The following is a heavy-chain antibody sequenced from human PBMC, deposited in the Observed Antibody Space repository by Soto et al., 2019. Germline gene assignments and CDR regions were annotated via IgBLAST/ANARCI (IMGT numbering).Heavy chain of an antibody. CDR2: ISAYNGNT. Sequence: ASVKVSCKASGYTFTSYGISWVRQAPGQGLEWMGWISAYNGNTNYAQKLRGRVTMTTDTSTSTAYMELRSLRSDDTAVYYCARVLIRYNWNDFTPKHFDYWGQGTLVTVSS. D-gene: IGHD1-1*01. CDR3: ARVLIRYNWNDFTPKHFDY. V-gene: IGHV1-18*01. CDR1: GYTFTSYG. J-gene: IGHJ4*02.